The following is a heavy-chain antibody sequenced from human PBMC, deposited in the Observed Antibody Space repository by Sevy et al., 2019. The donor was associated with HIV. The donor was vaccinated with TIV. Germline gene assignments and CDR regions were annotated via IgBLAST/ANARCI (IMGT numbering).Heavy chain of an antibody. CDR1: GFTFNTYN. CDR3: ASSDATSRFGYSYFAMDF. CDR2: ISYTSTTI. V-gene: IGHV3-48*02. J-gene: IGHJ6*02. Sequence: GGSLRLSCAVSGFTFNTYNMNWVRQAPGKGLEWVSYISYTSTTIYYADSVRGRFTISRDNAKNTLYLQMNSLRDEDTAVHYCASSDATSRFGYSYFAMDFWGQGTSVTVSS. D-gene: IGHD3-22*01.